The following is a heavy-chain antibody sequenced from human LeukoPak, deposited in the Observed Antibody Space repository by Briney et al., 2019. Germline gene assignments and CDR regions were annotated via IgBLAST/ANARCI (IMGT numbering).Heavy chain of an antibody. V-gene: IGHV3-23*01. J-gene: IGHJ5*02. D-gene: IGHD4-17*01. CDR1: GFTFNTCA. Sequence: GGSLRLSCEASGFTFNTCAMSWVRQDPRAGLEWVSGITGSGGHTVYADSVKGRFTISRDNSRNTLFLQMNSLRVDDTAVYYCAMDPNGDYIGATSFDPWGRGTLVTVSS. CDR2: ITGSGGHT. CDR3: AMDPNGDYIGATSFDP.